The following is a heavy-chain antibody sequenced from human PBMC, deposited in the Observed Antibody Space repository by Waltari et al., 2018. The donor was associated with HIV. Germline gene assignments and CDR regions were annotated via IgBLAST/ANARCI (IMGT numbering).Heavy chain of an antibody. J-gene: IGHJ5*02. CDR1: GSSISRYY. D-gene: IGHD3-3*01. CDR2: IYYSGST. V-gene: IGHV4-59*01. Sequence: QVQLQESGPGLVKPSVTLSLTCTVSGSSISRYYWSSIRQPPRKGLGWIGYIYYSGSTNYNPSLKSRVTISVDTSKNQFSLKLSSVTAADTAVYYCARSQEVYYDFWSAVPNWFDPWGQGTLVTVSS. CDR3: ARSQEVYYDFWSAVPNWFDP.